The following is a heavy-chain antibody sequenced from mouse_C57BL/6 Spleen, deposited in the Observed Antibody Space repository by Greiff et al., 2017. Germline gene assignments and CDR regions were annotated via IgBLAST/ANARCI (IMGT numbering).Heavy chain of an antibody. CDR1: GYTFTSYW. CDR2: IHPNSGST. V-gene: IGHV1-64*01. Sequence: QVQLQQPGAELVKPGASVKLSCKASGYTFTSYWMHWVKQRPGQGLEWIGMIHPNSGSTNYNEKFKSKATLTVDKSASTAYMQLSSLTSEDSAVYYCAREPNWGRYYFDYWGQGTTLTVSS. CDR3: AREPNWGRYYFDY. J-gene: IGHJ2*01. D-gene: IGHD4-1*02.